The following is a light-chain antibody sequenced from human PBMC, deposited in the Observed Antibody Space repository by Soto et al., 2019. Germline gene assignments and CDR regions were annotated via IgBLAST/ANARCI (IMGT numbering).Light chain of an antibody. V-gene: IGLV2-11*01. J-gene: IGLJ2*01. Sequence: QSALTQPRSVSGSPGQSVTISCTGTSSDVGGYNYVSWYQQHPGKVPKLIIWDVNKRPSGVPDRFSGSNSGNTASLTTSGLQAEDEADYYCCSYTDTYVAFGGGTTLTVL. CDR3: CSYTDTYVA. CDR2: DVN. CDR1: SSDVGGYNY.